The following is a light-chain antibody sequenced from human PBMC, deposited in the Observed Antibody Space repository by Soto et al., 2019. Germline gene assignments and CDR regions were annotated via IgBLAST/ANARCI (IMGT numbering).Light chain of an antibody. Sequence: AIRMTQSPSSFSASTGDSVNITCRASQVISSHLAWYQVKPGKAPRLLIYTASYLESGVPSRFSGSGSGTDFTLTISSLQSEDFAVYYCQQYCSYPLTFGGGTKVEIK. V-gene: IGKV1-8*01. CDR3: QQYCSYPLT. CDR1: QVISSH. CDR2: TAS. J-gene: IGKJ4*01.